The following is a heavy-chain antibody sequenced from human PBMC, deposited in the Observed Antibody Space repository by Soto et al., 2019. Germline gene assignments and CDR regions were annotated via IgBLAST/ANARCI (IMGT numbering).Heavy chain of an antibody. CDR2: ISGSGGST. CDR1: GFTFSSYA. V-gene: IGHV3-23*01. J-gene: IGHJ5*02. D-gene: IGHD1-1*01. CDR3: AKSPYNWNDPNWFDP. Sequence: PEGSLRLSCAASGFTFSSYAMSWVRQAPGKGLEWVSAISGSGGSTYYADSVKGRFTISRDNSKNTLYLQMNSLRAEDTAVYYCAKSPYNWNDPNWFDPWGQGTLVTVSS.